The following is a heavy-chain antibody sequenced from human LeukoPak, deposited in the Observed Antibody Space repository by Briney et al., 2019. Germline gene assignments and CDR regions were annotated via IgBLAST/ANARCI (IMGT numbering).Heavy chain of an antibody. CDR2: ISSSSSYT. CDR1: GIPFSDYY. D-gene: IGHD4-11*01. Sequence: PGGSLRLSCVVSGIPFSDYYMNWIRQAPGKGLDWISYISSSSSYTDYADSVKGRFTISRDNAKSALYLQMNSLRLEDTAVYYCAAGTVADFWGQGTLVTVSS. J-gene: IGHJ4*02. V-gene: IGHV3-11*03. CDR3: AAGTVADF.